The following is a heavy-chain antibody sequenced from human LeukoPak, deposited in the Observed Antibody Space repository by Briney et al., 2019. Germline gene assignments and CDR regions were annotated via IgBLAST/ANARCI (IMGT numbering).Heavy chain of an antibody. V-gene: IGHV3-48*03. J-gene: IGHJ3*02. CDR3: ARVPRGSSLSHVFDI. CDR2: ISASGGAK. D-gene: IGHD6-6*01. Sequence: GGSLRLSCAASGFTFSTHEMNWVRQSPGKGLEWVSYISASGGAKDYADSVKGRFTISRDNAKNSLYLQMQSLRGEDTAVYYCARVPRGSSLSHVFDIRGQGTMVTVSS. CDR1: GFTFSTHE.